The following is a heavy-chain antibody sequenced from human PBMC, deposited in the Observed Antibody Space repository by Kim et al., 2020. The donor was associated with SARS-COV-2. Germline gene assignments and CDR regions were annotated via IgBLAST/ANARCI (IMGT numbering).Heavy chain of an antibody. V-gene: IGHV3-30*01. CDR3: ARGDFDWFVYYYYYGMDV. D-gene: IGHD3-9*01. J-gene: IGHJ6*02. Sequence: VKGRFTIPQDNSKNPLYLQMNSLGAEDTAVYYCARGDFDWFVYYYYYGMDVWGQGTTVTVSS.